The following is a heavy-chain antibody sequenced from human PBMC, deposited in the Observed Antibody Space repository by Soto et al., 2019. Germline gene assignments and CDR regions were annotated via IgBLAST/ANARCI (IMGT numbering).Heavy chain of an antibody. CDR2: INHSGST. D-gene: IGHD3-16*02. V-gene: IGHV4-34*01. Sequence: QVQLQQWGAGLLKPSETLSLTCAVYGGSFSGYYWSWIRQPPGKGLEWIGEINHSGSTNYNPSLKSRVTISEDTSKNQFSLRLSSGTAADTAVYYCARGRGYDYIWGSYRKAYYFDYWGQGTLVTSPQ. CDR3: ARGRGYDYIWGSYRKAYYFDY. J-gene: IGHJ4*02. CDR1: GGSFSGYY.